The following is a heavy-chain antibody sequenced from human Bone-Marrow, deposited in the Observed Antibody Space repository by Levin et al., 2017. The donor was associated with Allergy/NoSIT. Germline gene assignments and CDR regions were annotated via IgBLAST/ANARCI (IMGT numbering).Heavy chain of an antibody. J-gene: IGHJ3*02. Sequence: KSSETLSLTCAVYGGSFGAYYWSWIRQPPGKGLEWIGEINHSGSTSYNPSLKSRVTISVDTSKNQFSLRLSSVTAADTAVYYCARGEIVPTTDVFDIWGQGTMVTVSS. CDR2: INHSGST. V-gene: IGHV4-34*01. D-gene: IGHD2-2*01. CDR3: ARGEIVPTTDVFDI. CDR1: GGSFGAYY.